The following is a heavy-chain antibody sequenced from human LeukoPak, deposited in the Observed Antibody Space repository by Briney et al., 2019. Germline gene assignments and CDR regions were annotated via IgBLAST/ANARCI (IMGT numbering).Heavy chain of an antibody. CDR1: GASMSSNY. CDR3: ASTRRAAVAGRFDY. Sequence: SETLSLTCTVSGASMSSNYWSWIRQPPGKGLEWIGYIYHSGNTNYSPSLESRVTISVDESKNQFSLRVHFVSAADTAVYYCASTRRAAVAGRFDYWGQGTLVTVSS. V-gene: IGHV4-4*09. J-gene: IGHJ4*02. D-gene: IGHD6-19*01. CDR2: IYHSGNT.